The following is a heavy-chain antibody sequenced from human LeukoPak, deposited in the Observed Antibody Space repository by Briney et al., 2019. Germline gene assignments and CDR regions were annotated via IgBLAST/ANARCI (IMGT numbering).Heavy chain of an antibody. V-gene: IGHV3-23*01. CDR2: ITNSGVTT. CDR3: AKARLYCSSGTCSDHPATLTGMDV. J-gene: IGHJ6*02. CDR1: GFTFSSFA. D-gene: IGHD2-2*01. Sequence: GGSLRLSCAASGFTFSSFAMNWVRQAPGKGLEWVSLITNSGVTTHYADSVKGRFSISRDNSRSTLYLQLNSLRADDTALYYCAKARLYCSSGTCSDHPATLTGMDVWGQGTTVTVSS.